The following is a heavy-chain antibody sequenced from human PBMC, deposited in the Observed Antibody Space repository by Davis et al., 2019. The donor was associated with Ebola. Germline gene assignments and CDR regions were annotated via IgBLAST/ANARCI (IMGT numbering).Heavy chain of an antibody. CDR2: ISGSGGST. CDR3: AKGNRVTYQYDSGDDY. J-gene: IGHJ4*02. Sequence: GGSLRLSCTTSGFTFSSYAMSWVRQAPGKGLEWVSAISGSGGSTYYADSVKGRFTISRDNSKNTLYLQMNSLRVEDTAVYYCAKGNRVTYQYDSGDDYWGQGTLVTVSS. CDR1: GFTFSSYA. D-gene: IGHD3-22*01. V-gene: IGHV3-23*01.